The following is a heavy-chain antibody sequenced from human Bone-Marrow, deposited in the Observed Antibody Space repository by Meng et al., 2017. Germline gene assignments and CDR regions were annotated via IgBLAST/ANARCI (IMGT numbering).Heavy chain of an antibody. CDR2: VNSRRETT. J-gene: IGHJ4*02. CDR1: GYSYVSYY. Sequence: QVHLVQSGAEMTQPVASVNVSCIASGYSYVSYYIHWVRQAPGQGLEWIGVVNSRRETTIYAQMFQGRVTMTRDTSTSTVYMALSSLGSEDTAVYYCARGLAVDEFDYWGQGTLVTVSS. V-gene: IGHV1-46*01. CDR3: ARGLAVDEFDY. D-gene: IGHD2-15*01.